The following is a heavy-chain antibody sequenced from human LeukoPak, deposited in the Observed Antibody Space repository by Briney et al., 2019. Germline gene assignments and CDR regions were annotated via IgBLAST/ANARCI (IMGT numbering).Heavy chain of an antibody. V-gene: IGHV4-30-4*07. CDR2: IYYSGST. J-gene: IGHJ1*01. Sequence: SETLSLTCAVSGGSISSGGYSWSWIRQPPGKGLEWIGYIYYSGSTYYNPSLKSRVTISVDTSKNQFSLKLSSVTAADTAVYYCASITIHRGSYWGQGTLVTVSS. CDR3: ASITIHRGSY. D-gene: IGHD3-9*01. CDR1: GGSISSGGYS.